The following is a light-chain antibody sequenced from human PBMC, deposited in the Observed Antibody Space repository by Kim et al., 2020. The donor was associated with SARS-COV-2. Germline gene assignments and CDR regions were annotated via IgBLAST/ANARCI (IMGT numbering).Light chain of an antibody. CDR3: QQLSIYPLT. Sequence: ASVGDRVTITCRARQGISAYLAWYQQEPGKAPQLLIYGASTLHSGVPSRFSGSGSGTDFTLTISSLQPEDFATYYCQQLSIYPLTFGGGTKVDIK. J-gene: IGKJ4*01. V-gene: IGKV1-9*01. CDR1: QGISAY. CDR2: GAS.